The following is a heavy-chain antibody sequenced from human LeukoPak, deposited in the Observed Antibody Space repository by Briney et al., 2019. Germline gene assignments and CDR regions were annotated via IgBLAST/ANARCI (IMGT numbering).Heavy chain of an antibody. J-gene: IGHJ4*02. CDR3: AKDKDEVGATTSGFDY. V-gene: IGHV3-30*18. CDR1: GFTFSSYG. D-gene: IGHD1-26*01. CDR2: ISYDGSNK. Sequence: GGSLRLSCAASGFTFSSYGMHWVRQAPGKGLEWVAVISYDGSNKYYADSVKGRFTISRDNSKNTLYLQMNSLRAEDTALYYCAKDKDEVGATTSGFDYWGQGTLVTVSS.